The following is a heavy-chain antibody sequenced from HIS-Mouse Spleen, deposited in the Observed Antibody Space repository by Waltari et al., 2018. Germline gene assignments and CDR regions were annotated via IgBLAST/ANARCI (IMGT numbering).Heavy chain of an antibody. CDR3: ARGHANEIHSSSWYNY. V-gene: IGHV4-34*01. J-gene: IGHJ4*02. D-gene: IGHD6-13*01. CDR1: GGSFSGYY. Sequence: QVQLQQWGAGLLKPSETLSLTCAVYGGSFSGYYWSWIRQPPGKGLEWIGESNHSVSTNYNPALKSGVTISVYTSRNQFSLKVSSVTAADTALYYCARGHANEIHSSSWYNYWGQGTLVTVSS. CDR2: SNHSVST.